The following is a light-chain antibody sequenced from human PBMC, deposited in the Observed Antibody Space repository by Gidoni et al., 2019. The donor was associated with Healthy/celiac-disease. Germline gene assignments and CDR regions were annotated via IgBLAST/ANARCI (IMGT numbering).Light chain of an antibody. CDR1: SSDVGGYNY. J-gene: IGLJ1*01. Sequence: QSALTHPASLSGSPGQSITISCTGTSSDVGGYNYVSWYQQHPGKAPKLMIYDVSNRPSGVSNRFSGSKSGNTASLTISGLQAEDEADYYCSSYTSSSTRVFGTGTKVTVL. CDR3: SSYTSSSTRV. V-gene: IGLV2-14*03. CDR2: DVS.